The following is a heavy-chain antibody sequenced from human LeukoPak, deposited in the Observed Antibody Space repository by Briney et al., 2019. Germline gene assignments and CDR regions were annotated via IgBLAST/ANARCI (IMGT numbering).Heavy chain of an antibody. J-gene: IGHJ5*01. D-gene: IGHD3-16*01. CDR3: AKDQGVMITFGGVIVS. CDR2: ISGRGGST. V-gene: IGHV3-23*01. CDR1: GFTFSSYA. Sequence: GGSLRLSCAASGFTFSSYAMSWVRQAPGKGLEWVSAISGRGGSTYYADSVKGRFTISRDNSKNTLYLQMNSLRAEDTAVYYCAKDQGVMITFGGVIVSWGQGTLVTVSS.